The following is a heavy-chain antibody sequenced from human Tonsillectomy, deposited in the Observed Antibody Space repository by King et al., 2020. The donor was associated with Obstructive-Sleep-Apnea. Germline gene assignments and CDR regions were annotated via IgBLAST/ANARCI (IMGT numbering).Heavy chain of an antibody. CDR2: ISGSGGNT. Sequence: VQLVESGGGLVQPGGSLRLSCAASGFTFSSYAMSWVRQAPGKGLEWVSAISGSGGNTYYADSVKGRFTISRDNSKNTLYLQMNSLRAEDTAVYYCANPREYNYGPSYWYFDLWGRGTLVTVSS. CDR1: GFTFSSYA. J-gene: IGHJ2*01. CDR3: ANPREYNYGPSYWYFDL. D-gene: IGHD5-18*01. V-gene: IGHV3-23*04.